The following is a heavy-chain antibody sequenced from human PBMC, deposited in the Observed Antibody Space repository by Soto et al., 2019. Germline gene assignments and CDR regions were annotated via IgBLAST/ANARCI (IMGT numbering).Heavy chain of an antibody. J-gene: IGHJ4*02. D-gene: IGHD6-13*01. CDR3: ARAYSSSFFDY. V-gene: IGHV3-33*01. CDR2: IWYDGSNK. CDR1: GFTFSSYG. Sequence: QVQLVESGGGVVQPGRSLRLSCAASGFTFSSYGMHWVRQAPGKGLEWVAVIWYDGSNKYYADSVKGRFTISRDNSKNTLYLQMNSLRAEDTAVYSCARAYSSSFFDYWGQGTLVTVSS.